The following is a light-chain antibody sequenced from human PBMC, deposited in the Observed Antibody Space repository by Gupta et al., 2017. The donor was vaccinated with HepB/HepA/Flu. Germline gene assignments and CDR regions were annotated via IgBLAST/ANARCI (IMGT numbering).Light chain of an antibody. V-gene: IGLV3-21*03. Sequence: SYVLPQPPSVSVAPGKTARITCGGNNIGSKSVHWYQQKPGQAPVLVVYDDNARPSGIPERFSGSNSGNTATLTISRVEAGDEADYYCQVWYSSNNHVVFGGGTKLTVL. J-gene: IGLJ2*01. CDR1: NIGSKS. CDR2: DDN. CDR3: QVWYSSNNHVV.